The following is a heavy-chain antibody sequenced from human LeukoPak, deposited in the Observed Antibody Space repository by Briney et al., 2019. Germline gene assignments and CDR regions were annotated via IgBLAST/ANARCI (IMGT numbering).Heavy chain of an antibody. V-gene: IGHV3-23*01. CDR2: ISGSGGRT. CDR1: GFTFSSYA. CDR3: AKDPQTYYDFWSGYYHTRLFDY. J-gene: IGHJ4*02. D-gene: IGHD3-3*01. Sequence: GGSLRLSCAASGFTFSSYAMSWVRQAPGKGLEWVSAISGSGGRTYHADSVKGRFTISRDNAKNTLYLQMNSLRAEDTAVYYCAKDPQTYYDFWSGYYHTRLFDYLGQGTLVTVSS.